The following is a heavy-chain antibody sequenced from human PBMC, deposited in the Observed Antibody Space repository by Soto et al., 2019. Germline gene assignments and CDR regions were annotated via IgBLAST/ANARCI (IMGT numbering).Heavy chain of an antibody. CDR3: AKDPSVVPAAGYDY. V-gene: IGHV3-30*18. CDR2: MSYDGSNK. CDR1: GFPFSSYG. Sequence: GRSLRLSCAAAGFPFSSYGMHWVSPAPGKGLEWVAVMSYDGSNKYYADSVKGRFTISRDNSKNTLYLQMNSLRAEDTAVYYCAKDPSVVPAAGYDYWGQRTLVTVSS. J-gene: IGHJ4*02. D-gene: IGHD2-2*01.